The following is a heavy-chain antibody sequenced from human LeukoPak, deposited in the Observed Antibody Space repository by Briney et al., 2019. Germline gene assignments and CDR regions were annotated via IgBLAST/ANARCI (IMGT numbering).Heavy chain of an antibody. CDR2: IYYSGST. Sequence: SETLSLTCTVSGGSISSSSYYWGWIRQPPGKGLEWIGYIYYSGSTNYNPSLKSRVTISVDTSKNQFSLKLSSVTAADTAVYYCARAADEDLDYWGQGTLVTVSS. CDR3: ARAADEDLDY. V-gene: IGHV4-61*05. CDR1: GGSISSSSYY. J-gene: IGHJ4*02. D-gene: IGHD6-25*01.